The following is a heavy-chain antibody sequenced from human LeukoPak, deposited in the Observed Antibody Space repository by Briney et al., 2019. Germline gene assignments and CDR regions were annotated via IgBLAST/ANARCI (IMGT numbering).Heavy chain of an antibody. V-gene: IGHV4-4*02. D-gene: IGHD6-13*01. J-gene: IGHJ4*02. CDR1: GGSISSSNW. CDR2: IYHSGST. CDR3: ARGKRGYSSSWYDY. Sequence: PSETLSLTCAVSGGSISSSNWWSWVRQPPGKGLEWIGEIYHSGSTNYNPSLKSRVTISVDTSKNQFSLKLSSVTAADTAVYYCARGKRGYSSSWYDYWGQGTLVTVSS.